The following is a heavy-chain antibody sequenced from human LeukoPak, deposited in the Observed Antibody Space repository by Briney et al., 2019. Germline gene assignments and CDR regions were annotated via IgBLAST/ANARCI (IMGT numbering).Heavy chain of an antibody. V-gene: IGHV3-23*01. CDR3: AKEQTDIVATTFDY. CDR2: ISGSGGST. Sequence: GGPLRLSCAASGFTFSSYAMSWVRQAPGKGLEWVSAISGSGGSTYYADSVKGRFTISRDNSKNTLYLQMSSLRAEDTAVYYCAKEQTDIVATTFDYWGQGTLVTVSS. CDR1: GFTFSSYA. D-gene: IGHD5-12*01. J-gene: IGHJ4*02.